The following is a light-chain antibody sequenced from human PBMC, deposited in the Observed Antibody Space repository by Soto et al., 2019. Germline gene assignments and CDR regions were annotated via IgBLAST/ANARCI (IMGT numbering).Light chain of an antibody. CDR3: LQDYNYPWT. CDR1: QGIRND. Sequence: AIKMYKSPSSLSASVGDRVTIPCLASQGIRNDLGWYQQKPGKAPKLLIYAASSLQSGVPSRFSGSGSGTDFTLTIGSLQPEDFATYYCLQDYNYPWTFGQGTKVDIK. CDR2: AAS. J-gene: IGKJ1*01. V-gene: IGKV1-6*01.